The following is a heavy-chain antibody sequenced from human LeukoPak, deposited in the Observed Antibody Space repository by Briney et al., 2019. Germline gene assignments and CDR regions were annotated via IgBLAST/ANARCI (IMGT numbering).Heavy chain of an antibody. D-gene: IGHD2-15*01. CDR1: GFTFSNAW. Sequence: GSLRLSFAASGFTFSNAWMSWVRQAPGKGLEWVGRIKSKTDGGTTDYAAPVKGRFTISRDDSKNTLYLQMNSLKTEDTAVYYCTIGYCSGGSCYGYYFDYWGQGTLVTVSS. V-gene: IGHV3-15*01. CDR2: IKSKTDGGTT. J-gene: IGHJ4*02. CDR3: TIGYCSGGSCYGYYFDY.